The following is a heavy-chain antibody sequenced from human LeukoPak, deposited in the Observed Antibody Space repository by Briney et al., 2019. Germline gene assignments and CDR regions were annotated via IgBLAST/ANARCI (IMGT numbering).Heavy chain of an antibody. CDR3: ARDNWVGRSSSWDSPAFDY. V-gene: IGHV3-30*04. Sequence: GRSLRLSCAASGFTFSSYAMHWVRQAPGKGLEWVAVISYDGSNKYYADSVKGRFTISRDNSKNTLYLQMNSLRAEDTAVYYCARDNWVGRSSSWDSPAFDYWGQETLVTVSS. CDR2: ISYDGSNK. J-gene: IGHJ4*02. CDR1: GFTFSSYA. D-gene: IGHD6-13*01.